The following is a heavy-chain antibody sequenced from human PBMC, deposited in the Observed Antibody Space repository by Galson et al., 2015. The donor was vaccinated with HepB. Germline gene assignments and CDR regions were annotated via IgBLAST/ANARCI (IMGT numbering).Heavy chain of an antibody. CDR2: ISYDGSNK. D-gene: IGHD3-3*01. CDR3: AKDSGRGFLEWLLWSLDY. J-gene: IGHJ4*02. CDR1: GFTFSSYG. V-gene: IGHV3-30*18. Sequence: SLRLSCAASGFTFSSYGMHWVRQAPGKGLEWVAVISYDGSNKYYADSVKGRFTISRDNSKNTLYLQMNSLRAEDTAVYYCAKDSGRGFLEWLLWSLDYWGQGTLVSVSS.